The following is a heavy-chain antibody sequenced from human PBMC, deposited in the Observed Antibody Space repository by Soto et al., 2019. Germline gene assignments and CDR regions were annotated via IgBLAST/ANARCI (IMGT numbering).Heavy chain of an antibody. D-gene: IGHD2-21*02. CDR2: INAGNGNT. CDR1: GYTFTSYA. V-gene: IGHV1-3*05. CDR3: ARSIVVVTALDY. J-gene: IGHJ4*02. Sequence: QVQLLQSGAEEKKPGASVKVSRKASGYTFTSYAMNWVRQAPGQRLEWMGWINAGNGNTKYSQKFQGRVTITRDTSASTAYMDMSSLRSEDTAVYYCARSIVVVTALDYWGKGNLVTVSS.